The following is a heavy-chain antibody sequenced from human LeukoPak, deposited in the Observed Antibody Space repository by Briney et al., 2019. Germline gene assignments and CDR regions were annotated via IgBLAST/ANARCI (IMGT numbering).Heavy chain of an antibody. D-gene: IGHD2-15*01. CDR3: ALYCSGGSCYNGGP. V-gene: IGHV1-2*02. J-gene: IGHJ5*02. CDR2: INPNSGGT. Sequence: ASVKVSCKASGYTFTGYYMHWVRQAPGQGLEWMGWINPNSGGTNYAQKFQGRVTMTRNTSISTAYVELSSLRSEDTAVYYCALYCSGGSCYNGGPWGQGTLVTVSS. CDR1: GYTFTGYY.